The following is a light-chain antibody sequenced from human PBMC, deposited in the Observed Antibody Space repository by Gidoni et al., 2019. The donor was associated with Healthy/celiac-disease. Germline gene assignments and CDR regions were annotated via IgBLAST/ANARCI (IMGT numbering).Light chain of an antibody. CDR1: QSVSSSY. V-gene: IGKV3-20*01. CDR3: QQYGSSPPLT. J-gene: IGKJ1*01. CDR2: GAS. Sequence: DIVLTQSPGTLSLSPGERATLSCRASQSVSSSYLAWYQQTPGQAPRLLIYGASSRATGIPDRFSGSGSGTDFTLTISRLEPEDFAVYYCQQYGSSPPLTFGQGTKVEIK.